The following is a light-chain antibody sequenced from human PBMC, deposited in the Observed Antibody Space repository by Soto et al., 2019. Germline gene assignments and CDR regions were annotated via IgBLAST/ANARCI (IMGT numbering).Light chain of an antibody. J-gene: IGKJ5*01. CDR3: QQRSNWLIT. Sequence: EIVLTQSPGTLSLSPGERATLSCRVSQSVSSSHLAWYQQKPGQAPRLLIYGASSRATGIPDRFSGSGSGTDFTLTISSLEPEDFAVYYCQQRSNWLITFGQGTRLAIK. CDR1: QSVSSSH. V-gene: IGKV3D-20*02. CDR2: GAS.